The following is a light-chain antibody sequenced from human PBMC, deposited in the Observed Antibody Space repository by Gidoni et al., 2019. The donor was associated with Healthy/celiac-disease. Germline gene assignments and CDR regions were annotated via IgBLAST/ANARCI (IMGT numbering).Light chain of an antibody. CDR2: DNN. V-gene: IGLV1-51*01. J-gene: IGLJ3*02. CDR1: SSNIGNNY. Sequence: QSVLTQPPSVSAAPGQKVTISCSGSSSNIGNNYLSWYQQLPGTAPKLLIYDNNKRPSGIPDRFSGSKSGTSATLGITGLQTGDEADYYCGTWDSSLSAGWVFGGGTKLTVL. CDR3: GTWDSSLSAGWV.